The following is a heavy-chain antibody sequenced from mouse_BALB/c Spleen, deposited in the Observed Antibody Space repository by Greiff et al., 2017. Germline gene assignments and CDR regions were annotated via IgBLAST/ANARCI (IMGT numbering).Heavy chain of an antibody. Sequence: VMLVESGPGLVAPSQSLSITCTVSGFSLTSYGVHWVRQPPGKGLEWLGVIWAGGSTNYNSALMSRLSISKDNSKSQVFLKMNSLQTDDTAMYYCARDGVIPYYFDYWGQGTTLTVSS. CDR2: IWAGGST. D-gene: IGHD2-13*01. CDR1: GFSLTSYG. V-gene: IGHV2-9*02. J-gene: IGHJ2*01. CDR3: ARDGVIPYYFDY.